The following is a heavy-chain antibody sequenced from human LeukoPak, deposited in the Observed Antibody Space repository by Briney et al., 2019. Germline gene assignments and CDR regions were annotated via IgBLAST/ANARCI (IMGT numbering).Heavy chain of an antibody. J-gene: IGHJ6*04. CDR3: ARESRPYYDFWSGYFHYYYYGMDV. D-gene: IGHD3-3*01. Sequence: SETLSLTCAVYGGSFSGYYWSWIRQPPGKGLEWIGEINHSGSTNYNPSLKSRVTISVDTSKNQFSLKLSSVTAADTAVYYCARESRPYYDFWSGYFHYYYYGMDVWGEGTTVTVSS. V-gene: IGHV4-34*01. CDR2: INHSGST. CDR1: GGSFSGYY.